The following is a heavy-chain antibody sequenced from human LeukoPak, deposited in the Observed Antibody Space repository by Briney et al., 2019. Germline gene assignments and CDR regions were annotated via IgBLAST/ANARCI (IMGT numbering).Heavy chain of an antibody. CDR1: GITVSSND. Sequence: GGSLRLSCAASGITVSSNDMTWVRQAPGRGLEWVSLLYSGGSTYYADSVKGRFTISRDISKNTLYLQMNTLRAEDTAVYYCAGLLRGAFDIWGQGAMVAASS. J-gene: IGHJ3*02. D-gene: IGHD1-26*01. CDR2: LYSGGST. V-gene: IGHV3-53*01. CDR3: AGLLRGAFDI.